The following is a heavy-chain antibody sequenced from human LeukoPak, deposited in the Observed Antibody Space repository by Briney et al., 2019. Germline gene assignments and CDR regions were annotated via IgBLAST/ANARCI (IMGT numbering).Heavy chain of an antibody. V-gene: IGHV4-34*12. Sequence: PSETLSLTCAVYGGPLSGYFWSWIRQSPGKGLEWIGEIIHNGTTNYNPSLKSRVTISGDTSKNQFSLKLSSVTAADTAVYYCARRWSSGNFDYWGQGTLVTVSS. CDR2: IIHNGTT. D-gene: IGHD6-19*01. J-gene: IGHJ4*02. CDR1: GGPLSGYF. CDR3: ARRWSSGNFDY.